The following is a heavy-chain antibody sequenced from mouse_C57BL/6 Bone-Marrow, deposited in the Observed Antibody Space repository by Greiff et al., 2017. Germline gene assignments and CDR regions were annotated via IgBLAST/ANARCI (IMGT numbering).Heavy chain of an antibody. CDR3: ARHDYGSSYAWFAY. CDR1: GYTFTDHS. CDR2: IFPRDGST. V-gene: IGHV1-78*01. Sequence: QVQLQQSDAELVKPGASLKISCTVSGYTFTDHSIPWMKQRPEQGLEWIGYIFPRDGSTKYHANFKGKSTLTADKSSSTAYMQHNSLTSEDAAVYFCARHDYGSSYAWFAYWGQGTLVTVSA. J-gene: IGHJ3*01. D-gene: IGHD1-1*01.